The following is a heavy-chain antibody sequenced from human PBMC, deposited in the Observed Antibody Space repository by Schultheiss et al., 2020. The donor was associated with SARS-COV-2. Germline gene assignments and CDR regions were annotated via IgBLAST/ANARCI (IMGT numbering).Heavy chain of an antibody. CDR2: IYYSGST. J-gene: IGHJ6*02. Sequence: SETLSLTCAVYGGSFSGYYWSWIRQHPGKGLEWIGYIYYSGSTYYNPSLKSRVTISVDTSKNQFSLKLSSVTAADTAVYYCARAVAAADYEEYYYYGMDVWGQGTTVTVSS. D-gene: IGHD6-13*01. CDR1: GGSFSGYY. CDR3: ARAVAAADYEEYYYYGMDV. V-gene: IGHV4-34*01.